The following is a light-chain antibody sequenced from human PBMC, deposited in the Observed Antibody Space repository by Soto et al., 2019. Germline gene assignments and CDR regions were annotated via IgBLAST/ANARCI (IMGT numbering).Light chain of an antibody. J-gene: IGKJ5*01. CDR1: HFISNY. CDR3: QQLNDYPSIT. CDR2: AAS. V-gene: IGKV1-9*01. Sequence: DIQLTQSPSFLSASVGDRVNISCRASHFISNYLAWYHQKPGEAPKLLIYAASNLQSGVPSRFRGSGSGTEFTLTISSLQPEDFATYYCQQLNDYPSITFGQGARLEIK.